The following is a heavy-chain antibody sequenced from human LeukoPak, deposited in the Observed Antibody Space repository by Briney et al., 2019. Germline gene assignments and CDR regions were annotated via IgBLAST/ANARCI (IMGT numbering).Heavy chain of an antibody. CDR3: ARASNSWSLYYYYYYMDV. J-gene: IGHJ6*03. V-gene: IGHV4-59*01. CDR1: GGSISSYY. Sequence: SETLSLTCTVSGGSISSYYWSWIRQPPGKGLEWIGYIYYSGSTNYNPSLKSRVTISVDTSKNQFSLKLSSVTAADTAVYYCARASNSWSLYYYYYYMDVWGKGTTVTVSS. CDR2: IYYSGST. D-gene: IGHD6-13*01.